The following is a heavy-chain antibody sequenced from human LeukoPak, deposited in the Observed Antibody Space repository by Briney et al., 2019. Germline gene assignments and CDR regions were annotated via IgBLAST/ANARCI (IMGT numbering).Heavy chain of an antibody. Sequence: MSSETLSLTCTVSGGSISTYYWSWIRQPADKGLEWIGRISANGNTDFNPSFESRLTVSVDTSKNQFSLNLYSVTAADTAVYYCARDWTRPARNWFDPWGQGILVTVSS. V-gene: IGHV4-4*07. CDR3: ARDWTRPARNWFDP. J-gene: IGHJ5*02. CDR1: GGSISTYY. D-gene: IGHD2-2*01. CDR2: ISANGNT.